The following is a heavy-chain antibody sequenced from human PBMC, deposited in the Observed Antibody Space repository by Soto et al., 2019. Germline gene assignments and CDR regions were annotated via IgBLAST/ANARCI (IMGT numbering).Heavy chain of an antibody. V-gene: IGHV3-9*01. D-gene: IGHD3-22*01. CDR3: VKDFGYYYDYAFDV. CDR1: RFNFDDYA. Sequence: EVQLEESGGGLVEAGRSLRLSCAASRFNFDDYALHWVRQAPGKGLEWVSGISWNSAMISYADSVKGRFSISRDNAKKYVSLQMDSLSPEDTALYYCVKDFGYYYDYAFDVWGQGTMVTVS. CDR2: ISWNSAMI. J-gene: IGHJ3*01.